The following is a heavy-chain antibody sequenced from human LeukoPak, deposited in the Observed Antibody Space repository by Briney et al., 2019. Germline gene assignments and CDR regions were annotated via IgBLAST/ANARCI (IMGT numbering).Heavy chain of an antibody. CDR2: INHSGST. D-gene: IGHD3-22*01. CDR1: GGSISSYY. CDR3: ARGPVYYDSSGQQPTGGKYYFDY. J-gene: IGHJ4*02. Sequence: PSETLSLTCTVSGGSISSYYWSWIRQPPGKGLEWIGEINHSGSTNYKSSLKSRVTISVDKSKNQFSLKLSSVTAADTAVYYCARGPVYYDSSGQQPTGGKYYFDYWGQGSLVTVSS. V-gene: IGHV4-59*12.